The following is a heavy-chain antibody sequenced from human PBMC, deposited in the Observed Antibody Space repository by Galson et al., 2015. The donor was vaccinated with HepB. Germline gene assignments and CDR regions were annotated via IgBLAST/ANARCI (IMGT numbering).Heavy chain of an antibody. D-gene: IGHD3-3*01. CDR1: GFTFSSYS. V-gene: IGHV3-48*01. CDR3: ARDREWGWFDP. J-gene: IGHJ5*02. Sequence: SLRLSCAASGFTFSSYSMNWVRQAPGKGLEWVSYISSSSSTIYYADSVKGRFTISRDNAKNSLYLQMNSLRAEDAAVYYCARDREWGWFDPWGQGTLVTVSS. CDR2: ISSSSSTI.